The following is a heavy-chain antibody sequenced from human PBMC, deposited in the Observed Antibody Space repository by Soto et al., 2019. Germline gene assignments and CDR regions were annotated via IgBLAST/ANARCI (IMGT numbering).Heavy chain of an antibody. J-gene: IGHJ6*02. CDR3: AGGDYYHSSGYYFYYYTMDV. Sequence: SETLSLTCTVSGGSISSSSYYWGWIRQAPGKGLEWIGNVYYGGSTYYNPSLKSRVTISVETSKSQFSLKLSSVTAADTAVYYCAGGDYYHSSGYYFYYYTMDVWGQGTTVT. V-gene: IGHV4-39*01. CDR1: GGSISSSSYY. D-gene: IGHD3-22*01. CDR2: VYYGGST.